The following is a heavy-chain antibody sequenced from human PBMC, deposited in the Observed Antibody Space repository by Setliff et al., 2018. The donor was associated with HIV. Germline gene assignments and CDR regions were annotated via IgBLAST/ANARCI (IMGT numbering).Heavy chain of an antibody. Sequence: ASVKVSCKASGGTFSSYAISWVRQAPGQGLEWMGGIIPIFGTANYAQKFQGRVTITADESTSTAYMELSSLRSEDTAVYYCARGGADYGDPGYYYYYMDVWGKGTTVTVSS. J-gene: IGHJ6*03. CDR1: GGTFSSYA. CDR3: ARGGADYGDPGYYYYYMDV. D-gene: IGHD4-17*01. CDR2: IIPIFGTA. V-gene: IGHV1-69*13.